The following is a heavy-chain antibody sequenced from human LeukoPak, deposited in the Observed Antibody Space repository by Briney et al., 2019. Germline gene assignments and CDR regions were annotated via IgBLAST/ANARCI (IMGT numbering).Heavy chain of an antibody. J-gene: IGHJ6*02. CDR1: GGSFSGYY. V-gene: IGHV4-34*01. Sequence: SETLSLTCAVYGGSFSGYYWSWIRQPPGKGLEWIGYIYHSGSTYYNPSLKSRVTISVDRSKNQFSLKLSSVTAADTAVYYCARVTLGYYYYYGMDVWGQGTTVTVSS. CDR2: IYHSGST. CDR3: ARVTLGYYYYYGMDV.